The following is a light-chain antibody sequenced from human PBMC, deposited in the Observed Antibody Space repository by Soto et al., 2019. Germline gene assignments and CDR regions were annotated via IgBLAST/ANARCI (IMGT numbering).Light chain of an antibody. CDR1: QSISSY. J-gene: IGKJ4*01. CDR2: AAS. Sequence: DSHLTPSPSSLSPSFRDRIPITCRASQSISSYFYWYQRKPGKVPKLLIYAASSLQSGVPSRFSGSGSGTDFTLTISSLQPEDFATYYCQQSYSTPLTFGGGTKVDIK. V-gene: IGKV1-39*01. CDR3: QQSYSTPLT.